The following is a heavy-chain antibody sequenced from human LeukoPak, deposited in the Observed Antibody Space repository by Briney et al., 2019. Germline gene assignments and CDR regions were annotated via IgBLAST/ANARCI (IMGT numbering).Heavy chain of an antibody. J-gene: IGHJ3*02. CDR1: GYTFTNSY. Sequence: GASVKVSCKASGYTFTNSYIHWVRQAPGQVLEWMGLINPDGGNTNYAQNFQGRVTLTRDTSTSTVYMELSSLRSEDTAIYYYARIRDGYNDAYDIWGQGTVVTVPS. CDR3: ARIRDGYNDAYDI. V-gene: IGHV1-46*01. CDR2: INPDGGNT. D-gene: IGHD5-24*01.